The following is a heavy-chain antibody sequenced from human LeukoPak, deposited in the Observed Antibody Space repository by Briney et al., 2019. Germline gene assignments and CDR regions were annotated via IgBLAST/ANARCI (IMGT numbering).Heavy chain of an antibody. Sequence: GGSLRLSSVASGFTCSSYVMHWVRQAPGKGLEWVGVVSYDGSKQYYADSVRGRFSISRDNAKNSLYVQMNSLRDEDTAVYYCAMSTVATSGGAFDIWGQGTMVTVSS. CDR3: AMSTVATSGGAFDI. V-gene: IGHV3-30-3*01. CDR1: GFTCSSYV. D-gene: IGHD4-23*01. CDR2: VSYDGSKQ. J-gene: IGHJ3*02.